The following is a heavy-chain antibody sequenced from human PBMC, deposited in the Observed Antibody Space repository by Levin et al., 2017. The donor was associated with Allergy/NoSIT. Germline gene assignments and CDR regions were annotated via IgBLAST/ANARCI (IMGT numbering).Heavy chain of an antibody. CDR3: ARGLWGTWDAFDI. J-gene: IGHJ3*02. CDR1: GFSFSDYY. CDR2: ISSASRTI. V-gene: IGHV3-11*01. D-gene: IGHD3-16*01. Sequence: PGGSLRLSCAASGFSFSDYYMNWIRQAPGKGLEWVSYISSASRTIYYADSVKGRFTISRDNAKSSLFLQMDSLRAEDTAVYFCARGLWGTWDAFDIWGQGTMVTVSS.